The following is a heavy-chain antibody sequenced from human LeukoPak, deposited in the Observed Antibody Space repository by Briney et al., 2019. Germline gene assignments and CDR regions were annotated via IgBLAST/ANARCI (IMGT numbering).Heavy chain of an antibody. Sequence: GGSLRLSRAASGFTFSRYEMNWVRQAPGKGVEGVSYISRSGSTRYYADSGKGGFTISRDKAKKSVYLQMNSLRAEDTAVYYCARGGYYYDSSGYYFDYWGQGTLVTVSS. CDR3: ARGGYYYDSSGYYFDY. D-gene: IGHD3-22*01. CDR2: ISRSGSTR. CDR1: GFTFSRYE. V-gene: IGHV3-48*03. J-gene: IGHJ4*02.